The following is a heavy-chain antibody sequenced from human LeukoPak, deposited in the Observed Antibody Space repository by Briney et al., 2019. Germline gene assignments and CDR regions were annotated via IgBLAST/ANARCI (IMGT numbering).Heavy chain of an antibody. Sequence: SQTLSLTCAISGDSVSSNNAACNWIRQSRSRGLEWLGRTYYRSKWYNDYGISVKSRITINSDTSKNQFSLQLNSVTPEDTAIHYCTRGWGLDYCGQGSLVTVSS. CDR3: TRGWGLDY. V-gene: IGHV6-1*01. D-gene: IGHD3-16*01. J-gene: IGHJ4*02. CDR2: TYYRSKWYN. CDR1: GDSVSSNNAA.